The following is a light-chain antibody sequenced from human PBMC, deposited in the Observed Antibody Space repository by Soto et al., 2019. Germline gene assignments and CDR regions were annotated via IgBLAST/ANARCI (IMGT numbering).Light chain of an antibody. CDR2: AVT. J-gene: IGLJ2*01. V-gene: IGLV2-14*03. Sequence: QSALTQPASVSGSPGQSITISCTGTSSDVGGYDYVCWYQQHPGKAPKLIIYAVTNRPSGVSNRFSGSKSGNTASLSISGLQAEDEADYYCSSYTISGTVLFGGGTQLTVL. CDR1: SSDVGGYDY. CDR3: SSYTISGTVL.